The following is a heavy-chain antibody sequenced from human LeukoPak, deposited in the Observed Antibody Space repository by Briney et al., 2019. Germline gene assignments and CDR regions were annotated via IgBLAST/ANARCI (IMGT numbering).Heavy chain of an antibody. CDR2: ISSSSSYI. CDR3: ASQTPRRLPIAVADYFDY. V-gene: IGHV3-21*01. Sequence: GGSLRLSCAASGFTFSSYSMNWVRQAPGKGLEWVSFISSSSSYIYYADSVKGRFTISRDNAKNSLYLQMNSLRAEDTAVYYCASQTPRRLPIAVADYFDYWGQGTLVTVSS. CDR1: GFTFSSYS. J-gene: IGHJ4*02. D-gene: IGHD6-19*01.